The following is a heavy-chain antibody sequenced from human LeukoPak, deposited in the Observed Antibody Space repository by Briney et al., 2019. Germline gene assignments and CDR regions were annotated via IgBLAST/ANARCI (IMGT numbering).Heavy chain of an antibody. J-gene: IGHJ4*02. CDR2: IYPGDSEA. CDR1: GYSFNSYW. V-gene: IGHV5-51*01. D-gene: IGHD2-15*01. CDR3: TRSYCSTGSCSRDY. Sequence: GESLKISCKASGYSFNSYWMGWVRQMPGKGLEWMGTIYPGDSEARYSPSVQGRVTISVDRSSTTTFLQWSSLEASDSGVYFCTRSYCSTGSCSRDYWGQGTLVTVSS.